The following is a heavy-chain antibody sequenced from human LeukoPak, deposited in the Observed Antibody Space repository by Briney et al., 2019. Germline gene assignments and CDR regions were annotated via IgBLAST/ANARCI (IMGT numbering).Heavy chain of an antibody. V-gene: IGHV3-53*01. Sequence: GGSLRLSCAASGFTVGSNSMSWVRQAQGKGLGWVSVIYSGGSTYYADSVKGRFTISRDNSKNTLYLQMNSLRAEDTAVYYCASTPAAYYYYYMDVWGKGTTVTVSS. CDR3: ASTPAAYYYYYMDV. CDR1: GFTVGSNS. J-gene: IGHJ6*03. D-gene: IGHD2-2*01. CDR2: IYSGGST.